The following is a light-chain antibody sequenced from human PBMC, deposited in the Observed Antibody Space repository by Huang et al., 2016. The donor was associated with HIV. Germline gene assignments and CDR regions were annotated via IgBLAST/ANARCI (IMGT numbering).Light chain of an antibody. Sequence: EIVMTQSPVTLSVSPGERATLSCRASQNVTTNLAWYQQKPGQAPRLLIYGASTRATGIPARFSGTGSGTDFTLTISSLQSEEFAVYYCQQYNNWPRTVGPGTKVDIK. V-gene: IGKV3-15*01. CDR3: QQYNNWPRT. CDR2: GAS. J-gene: IGKJ3*01. CDR1: QNVTTN.